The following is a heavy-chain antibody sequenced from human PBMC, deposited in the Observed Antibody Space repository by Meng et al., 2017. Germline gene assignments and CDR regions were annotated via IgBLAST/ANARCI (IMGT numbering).Heavy chain of an antibody. Sequence: QGTIQQWVPGLLRPPESLSLPCVVYGGSFSTYYSSWVRQPPGNGLEWMGEINHSVSTTNNPSIKSRGTISVDTSTTQFSLKLSSVTAADTAVYYCARRRGGSSDWFDPWGQGTLVTVSS. J-gene: IGHJ5*02. D-gene: IGHD6-6*01. CDR2: INHSVST. CDR3: ARRRGGSSDWFDP. V-gene: IGHV4-34*04. CDR1: GGSFSTYY.